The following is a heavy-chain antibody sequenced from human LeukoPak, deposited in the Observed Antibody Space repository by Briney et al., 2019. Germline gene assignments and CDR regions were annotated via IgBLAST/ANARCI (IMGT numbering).Heavy chain of an antibody. Sequence: GASVKVSCKASGYTFTSYGISWVRQAPGQGLEWMGWISAYNGNTNYAQKLQGRVTMTTDTSTSTAYMELRSLRSDDTAVYYCARDRIAAAAPTTSDYWGQGTLVTVSS. CDR3: ARDRIAAAAPTTSDY. CDR1: GYTFTSYG. J-gene: IGHJ4*02. V-gene: IGHV1-18*01. D-gene: IGHD6-13*01. CDR2: ISAYNGNT.